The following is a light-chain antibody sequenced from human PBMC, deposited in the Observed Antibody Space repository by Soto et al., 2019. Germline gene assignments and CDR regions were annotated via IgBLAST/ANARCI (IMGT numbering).Light chain of an antibody. Sequence: EIVLTQSPATLSLSPGERATLSCRASQSVSSYLAWYQQKPGQAPRLLIYDASNRATGTPARFSGSGSGTDFTLTISSLEPEDFAVYYCQQRGNWPPWTFGQGTKVEIK. CDR2: DAS. CDR3: QQRGNWPPWT. V-gene: IGKV3-11*01. CDR1: QSVSSY. J-gene: IGKJ1*01.